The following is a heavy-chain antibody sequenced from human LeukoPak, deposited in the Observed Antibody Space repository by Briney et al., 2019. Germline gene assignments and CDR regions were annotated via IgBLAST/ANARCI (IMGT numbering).Heavy chain of an antibody. CDR2: ISYDGSNK. D-gene: IGHD5-18*01. Sequence: GGSLRLSCAASGFTFSSYAMHWVRQAPGKGLEWVAVISYDGSNKYYADSVKGRFTISRDDAKNSLYLQMNSLRAEDTGVYYCAKDSYSKGDYWGQGVLVTVSS. V-gene: IGHV3-30-3*01. CDR1: GFTFSSYA. CDR3: AKDSYSKGDY. J-gene: IGHJ4*02.